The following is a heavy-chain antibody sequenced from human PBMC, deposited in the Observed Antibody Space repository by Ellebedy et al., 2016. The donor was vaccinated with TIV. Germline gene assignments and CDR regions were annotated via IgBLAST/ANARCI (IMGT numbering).Heavy chain of an antibody. Sequence: GESLKISXAASGFSFSNYWMHWVRQAPGKGLVWVSRLNSDGSITNYADSGRGRFTISRDNANNALYLQMDSLTAEDTAVYYCATFRKYYYNGLDVWGPGTTVTVS. CDR1: GFSFSNYW. CDR3: ATFRKYYYNGLDV. CDR2: LNSDGSIT. D-gene: IGHD1-14*01. J-gene: IGHJ6*02. V-gene: IGHV3-74*01.